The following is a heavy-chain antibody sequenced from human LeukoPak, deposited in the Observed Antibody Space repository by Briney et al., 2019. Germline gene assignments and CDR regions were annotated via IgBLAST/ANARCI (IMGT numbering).Heavy chain of an antibody. CDR2: ISSGGST. V-gene: IGHV3-66*01. CDR3: ARDRAWYSSSWYWYFDL. J-gene: IGHJ2*01. CDR1: GFTVSSNF. Sequence: GGSLRLSCAASGFTVSSNFLSWVRQAPGKGLEWVSVISSGGSTYYTDSVKGRFTISRDISKNTLYLQMNSLRAEDTAVYYCARDRAWYSSSWYWYFDLWGRGTLVTVSS. D-gene: IGHD6-13*01.